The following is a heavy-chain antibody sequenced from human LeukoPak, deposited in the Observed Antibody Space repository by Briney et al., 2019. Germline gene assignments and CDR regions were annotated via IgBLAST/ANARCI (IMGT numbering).Heavy chain of an antibody. CDR1: GYTFTSYY. J-gene: IGHJ4*02. CDR3: VRDTIFGVVITYYFDY. D-gene: IGHD3-3*01. Sequence: GASVKVSCKASGYTFTSYYMHWVRQAPGQGLEWMGIINPSGGSTSYAQKFQGRGTSTRDTSTITVYMELSSLRAEDTAVYYCVRDTIFGVVITYYFDYWGQGTLVTVSS. CDR2: INPSGGST. V-gene: IGHV1-46*01.